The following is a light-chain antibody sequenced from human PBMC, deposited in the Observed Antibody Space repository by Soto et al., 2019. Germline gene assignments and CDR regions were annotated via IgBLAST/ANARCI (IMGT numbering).Light chain of an antibody. V-gene: IGKV3D-15*01. J-gene: IGKJ1*01. CDR1: QSVSSS. CDR2: AAS. Sequence: EIVMTQSPVTLSVSPGERATLSCRASQSVSSSLAWYQQKPGQAPRLLIHAASTRAIGIPARFSGSGSETEFTPNVRRLQAEDFAVYYCQQYKRWPVTFGRGTKVEI. CDR3: QQYKRWPVT.